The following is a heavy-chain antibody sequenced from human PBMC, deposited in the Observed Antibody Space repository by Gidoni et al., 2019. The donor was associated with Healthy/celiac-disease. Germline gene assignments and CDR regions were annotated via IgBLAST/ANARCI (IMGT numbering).Heavy chain of an antibody. CDR3: ASTPPDY. D-gene: IGHD4-17*01. V-gene: IGHV3-7*01. CDR1: GFTFCSYW. Sequence: EVQLVESGGGLVQPGGTLRRSCAASGFTFCSYWMSWVRQAPGKGLEWVANIKQDRSGKYYVDAVKSGFTNSRDNAKNSLYLQMNSLGAEDTAVYYCASTPPDYWGQGTLVTVSS. CDR2: IKQDRSGK. J-gene: IGHJ4*02.